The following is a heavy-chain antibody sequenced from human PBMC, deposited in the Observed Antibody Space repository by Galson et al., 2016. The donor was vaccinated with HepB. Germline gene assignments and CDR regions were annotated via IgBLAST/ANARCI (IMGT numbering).Heavy chain of an antibody. J-gene: IGHJ5*02. Sequence: SLRLSCAASGFTFSIYDMHWVRQATGKGLEWVSGVSTSGAGYYAGSVKGRFTISRENAENSVYLQMNSLRAEDTAVYFCARASWSEKSWFDPWGQGTLVTVSS. D-gene: IGHD2-2*01. CDR2: VSTSGAG. V-gene: IGHV3-13*01. CDR1: GFTFSIYD. CDR3: ARASWSEKSWFDP.